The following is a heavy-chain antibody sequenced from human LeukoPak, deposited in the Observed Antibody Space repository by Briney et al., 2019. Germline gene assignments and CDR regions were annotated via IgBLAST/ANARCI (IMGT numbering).Heavy chain of an antibody. CDR1: GFIFSDYS. J-gene: IGHJ4*02. V-gene: IGHV3-21*01. CDR2: ISSSSMYI. CDR3: ARGLGLGSRILPY. D-gene: IGHD1-26*01. Sequence: GGSLRLSCAASGFIFSDYSMNWVRQAPGKGLEYVSFISSSSMYIFYADSVKGRFTASRDNAENSLYLEMNSLRAEDTAVYYCARGLGLGSRILPYWGQGTLVTVSS.